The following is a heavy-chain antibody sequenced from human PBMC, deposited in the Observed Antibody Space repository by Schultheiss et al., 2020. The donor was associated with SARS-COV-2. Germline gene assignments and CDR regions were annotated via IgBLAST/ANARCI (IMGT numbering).Heavy chain of an antibody. D-gene: IGHD3-22*01. CDR2: ISYDGSNK. V-gene: IGHV3-30*18. J-gene: IGHJ4*02. CDR3: AKDPRRYYYDSSGYLGY. Sequence: GGSLRLSCAASGFTFSSYGMHWVRQAPGKGLVWVAVISYDGSNKYYADSVKGRFTISRDNSKNTLYLQMNSLRAEDTAVYYCAKDPRRYYYDSSGYLGYWGQGTLVTVSS. CDR1: GFTFSSYG.